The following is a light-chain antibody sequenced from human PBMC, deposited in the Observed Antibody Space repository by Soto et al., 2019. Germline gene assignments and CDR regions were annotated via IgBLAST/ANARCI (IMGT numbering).Light chain of an antibody. J-gene: IGLJ1*01. Sequence: QSALTQPASVSGSPGQSITVSCTGTSSDVGGYKYVSWYQQHPGKAPKLLIYEVSNRPSGVSNRFSGSKSANTASLTISGLQDADEADYYCSSYTSDFRRVFGTGTKVPV. CDR2: EVS. CDR1: SSDVGGYKY. CDR3: SSYTSDFRRV. V-gene: IGLV2-14*01.